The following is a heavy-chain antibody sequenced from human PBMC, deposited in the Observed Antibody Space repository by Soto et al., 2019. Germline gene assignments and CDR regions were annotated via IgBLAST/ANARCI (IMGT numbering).Heavy chain of an antibody. CDR2: FHPEDAET. CDR3: ATIRGGWKDGTGYYYYMDV. J-gene: IGHJ6*03. CDR1: GYSLTELS. Sequence: QDPLVQSGAEVKKPGASVKVSCKVSGYSLTELSIHWVRQAPGEGLEWMGGFHPEDAETIYAQKFQGRVTMTEDTSTDTAYMELSSLRSEDTAVYYCATIRGGWKDGTGYYYYMDVWGQGTTVTVSS. V-gene: IGHV1-24*01. D-gene: IGHD1-1*01.